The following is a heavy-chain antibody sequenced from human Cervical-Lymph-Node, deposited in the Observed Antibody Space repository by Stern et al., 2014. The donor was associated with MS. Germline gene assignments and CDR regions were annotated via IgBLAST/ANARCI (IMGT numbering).Heavy chain of an antibody. CDR2: IYYSGST. Sequence: QLQLQESGPGLVKPSETLSLTCTVSGGSISYYYWSWIRQPPGKGLEWIGYIYYSGSTNYNPSLKGRVAISVDTSKNQFSLKLSSVTAADPAVYYCARGGSSSPPFDYWGQGTLVTVSS. CDR3: ARGGSSSPPFDY. V-gene: IGHV4-59*01. J-gene: IGHJ4*02. D-gene: IGHD6-6*01. CDR1: GGSISYYY.